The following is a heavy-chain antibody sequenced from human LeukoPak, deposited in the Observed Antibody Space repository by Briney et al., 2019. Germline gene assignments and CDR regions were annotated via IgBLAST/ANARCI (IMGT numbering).Heavy chain of an antibody. CDR2: INSDSGGT. D-gene: IGHD4-17*01. J-gene: IGHJ4*02. V-gene: IGHV1-2*02. CDR1: GYTFTGYY. Sequence: ASVKVSCKASGYTFTGYYIDWVRQAPGQGLEWMGCINSDSGGTNYAQQFQGRVTMTRDTSTSTAYMELSSLRSDDTAFYYCARDTITVTTPYFDYWGQGTLVTVPS. CDR3: ARDTITVTTPYFDY.